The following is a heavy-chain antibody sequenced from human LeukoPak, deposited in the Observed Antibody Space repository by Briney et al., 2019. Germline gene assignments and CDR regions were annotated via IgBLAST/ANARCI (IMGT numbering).Heavy chain of an antibody. J-gene: IGHJ4*02. V-gene: IGHV4-39*07. D-gene: IGHD4-17*01. Sequence: SETLSLTCTVSGGSISSSSYSWGCIRQPPGKGLEWIGSIYASGNTYYNPSLKSRLTISVDTSKNQFSLKLSSVTAADTAVYYCARVLNDYGDQTPIHYFDYWGQGTLVTVSS. CDR2: IYASGNT. CDR3: ARVLNDYGDQTPIHYFDY. CDR1: GGSISSSSYS.